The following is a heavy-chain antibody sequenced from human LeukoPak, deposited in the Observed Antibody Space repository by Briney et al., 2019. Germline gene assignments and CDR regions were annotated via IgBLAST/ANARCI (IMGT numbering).Heavy chain of an antibody. CDR3: ARAPASLGDPLDY. V-gene: IGHV4-31*03. J-gene: IGHJ4*02. Sequence: SETLSLTCTVSGGSISSGGYYWSWIRQHPRKGLEWIGYIYYSGSTYYNPSLKSRVTISVDTSKNQFSLKLSSVTAADTAVYYCARAPASLGDPLDYWGQGTLVTVSS. CDR1: GGSISSGGYY. CDR2: IYYSGST.